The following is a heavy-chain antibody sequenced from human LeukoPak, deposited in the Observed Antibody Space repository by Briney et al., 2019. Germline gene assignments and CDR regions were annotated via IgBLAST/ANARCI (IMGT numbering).Heavy chain of an antibody. CDR3: TTGGGDFDY. J-gene: IGHJ4*02. CDR1: GFTFSSYW. D-gene: IGHD3-16*01. CDR2: IKSKADGGTT. Sequence: PGGSLRLSCAAPGFTFSSYWMNWVRQAPGKGLEWVGRIKSKADGGTTDYIEPVKGRFIISRDDSKNTLYLQMNSLKTEDAAVYYCTTGGGDFDYWGQGILVTVSS. V-gene: IGHV3-15*07.